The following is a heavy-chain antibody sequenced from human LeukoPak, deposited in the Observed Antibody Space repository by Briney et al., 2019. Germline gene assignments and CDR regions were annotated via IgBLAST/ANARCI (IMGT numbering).Heavy chain of an antibody. Sequence: SETLSLTCTVSGGSISGYYWNWVRQPADRGLEWIGRLYSNEDTYYNPSLKSRLTMSVDTSKNQFSPKLRSVTAADTAVYYCARGSSGSTKRYYFDSWGQGALVTVPS. V-gene: IGHV4-4*07. D-gene: IGHD6-19*01. CDR1: GGSISGYY. CDR3: ARGSSGSTKRYYFDS. CDR2: LYSNEDT. J-gene: IGHJ4*02.